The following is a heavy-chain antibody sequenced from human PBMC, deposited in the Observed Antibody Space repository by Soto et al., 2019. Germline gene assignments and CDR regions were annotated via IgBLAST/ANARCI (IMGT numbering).Heavy chain of an antibody. CDR2: IYYSGST. CDR3: ARDDCSSTSCYRNNWFDP. CDR1: GGSISSGDYY. V-gene: IGHV4-30-4*01. J-gene: IGHJ5*02. D-gene: IGHD2-2*02. Sequence: SETLSLTCTVSGGSISSGDYYWSWIRQPPGKGLEWIGYIYYSGSTYYNPSLKSRVTISVDTSKNQFSLKLSSVTAADTAVYYCARDDCSSTSCYRNNWFDPWGQGTLVTVSS.